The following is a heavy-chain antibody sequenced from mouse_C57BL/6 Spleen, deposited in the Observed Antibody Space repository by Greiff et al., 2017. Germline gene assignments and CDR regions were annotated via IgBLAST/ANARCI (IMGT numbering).Heavy chain of an antibody. CDR2: INPSSGYT. CDR1: GYTFTSYT. J-gene: IGHJ1*03. Sequence: QVQLKQSGAELARPGASVKMSCKASGYTFTSYTMHWVKQRPGQGLEWIGYINPSSGYTKYNQKFKDKATLTADKSSSTAYMQLSSLTSEDSAGYYCARYRRVTPGYFDVWGTGTTVTVSS. D-gene: IGHD2-14*01. V-gene: IGHV1-4*01. CDR3: ARYRRVTPGYFDV.